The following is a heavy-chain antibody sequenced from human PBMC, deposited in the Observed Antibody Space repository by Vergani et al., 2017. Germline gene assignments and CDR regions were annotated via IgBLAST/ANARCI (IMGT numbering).Heavy chain of an antibody. CDR1: GGTFSSYA. Sequence: QVQLVQSGAEVKKPGSSVKVSCKASGGTFSSYAISWVRQAPGQGLEWMGGIIPIFGTANYAQKFQGRVTITADESTSTAYMELSSLRSEDTAVYYCARVISKYYYGSSGYYYNWFDPWGQGTLVTVSS. J-gene: IGHJ5*02. CDR3: ARVISKYYYGSSGYYYNWFDP. V-gene: IGHV1-69*01. D-gene: IGHD3-22*01. CDR2: IIPIFGTA.